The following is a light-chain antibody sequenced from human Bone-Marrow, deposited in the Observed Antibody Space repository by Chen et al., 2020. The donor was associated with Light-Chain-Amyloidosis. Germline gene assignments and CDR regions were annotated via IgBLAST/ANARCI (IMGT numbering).Light chain of an antibody. Sequence: YEWTPTPSVSVSPGQTARITCSGEGLSKQYAYWYQHKASKAPLVLIYRDSERPSGIPERLSGSSSGTTATLTSSGVHAEHEADDNCQSADSSGTYDVIFGGVTKLTVL. CDR3: QSADSSGTYDVI. J-gene: IGLJ2*01. CDR2: RDS. CDR1: GLSKQY. V-gene: IGLV3-25*03.